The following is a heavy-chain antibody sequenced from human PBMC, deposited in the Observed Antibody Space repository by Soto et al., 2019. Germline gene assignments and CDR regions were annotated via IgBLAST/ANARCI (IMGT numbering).Heavy chain of an antibody. CDR2: ISNDGGTQ. V-gene: IGHV3-30*03. J-gene: IGHJ5*01. CDR1: TLTVSLYG. CDR3: ARDIWSGNYKWFDS. Sequence: LRLSCAASTLTVSLYGIQWVRQAPGKGLDWVAFISNDGGTQYYADSVKGRFSISRDNFMNTVDLHMNSLRAEDTAIYYCARDIWSGNYKWFDSWGQGTLVTVSS. D-gene: IGHD3-3*01.